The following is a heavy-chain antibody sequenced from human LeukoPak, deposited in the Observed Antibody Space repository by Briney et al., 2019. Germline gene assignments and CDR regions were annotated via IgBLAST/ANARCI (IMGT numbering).Heavy chain of an antibody. V-gene: IGHV4-34*01. Sequence: SETLSLTCGVYGGSFSGYYWSWIRQPPGKGLEWIGEINHSGSANYNPPLKSRVTMSVDTSKNQFSLKLSSVTAADTAVYYCARVSYYDSSGYYYGYNWFDPWGQGTLVTVSS. D-gene: IGHD3-22*01. CDR3: ARVSYYDSSGYYYGYNWFDP. CDR1: GGSFSGYY. J-gene: IGHJ5*02. CDR2: INHSGSA.